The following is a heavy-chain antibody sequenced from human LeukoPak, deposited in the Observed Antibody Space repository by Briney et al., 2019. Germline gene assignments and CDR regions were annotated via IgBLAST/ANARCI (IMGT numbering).Heavy chain of an antibody. CDR3: AREVSEGFDF. Sequence: PGRSLRLSCAASGFTFSSYAMHWVRQAPGKGLEWVAVISYDGSNKYYAGSVKGRFAISRDNAKNLLYLQMNSLRAEDTALYYCAREVSEGFDFWGQGTLVTVSS. V-gene: IGHV3-30*09. CDR2: ISYDGSNK. D-gene: IGHD3-22*01. CDR1: GFTFSSYA. J-gene: IGHJ4*02.